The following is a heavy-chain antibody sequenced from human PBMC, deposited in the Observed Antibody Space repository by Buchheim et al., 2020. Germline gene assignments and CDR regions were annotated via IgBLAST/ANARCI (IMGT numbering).Heavy chain of an antibody. CDR2: INHSGTT. J-gene: IGHJ6*02. V-gene: IGHV4-34*01. CDR3: ASITRIRQLVAYPGMDV. CDR1: GGSFSTYY. D-gene: IGHD6-13*01. Sequence: QVQLQQWGTGLLKPSETLSLTCAVYGGSFSTYYWNWIRQPPGKGLEWIGEINHSGTTNYNPSLKSRVTISVDTSKNQFSLTLSSVTAADTAVYYCASITRIRQLVAYPGMDVWGQGTT.